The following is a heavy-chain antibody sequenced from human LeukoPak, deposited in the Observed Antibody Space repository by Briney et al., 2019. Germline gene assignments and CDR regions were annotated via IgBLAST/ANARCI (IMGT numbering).Heavy chain of an antibody. D-gene: IGHD4-17*01. CDR2: INHSAST. J-gene: IGHJ4*02. CDR1: GGSFSGYY. CDR3: ARTSDDFGDYGFDY. Sequence: SETLSLTCAVYGGSFSGYYWSWIRQPPGKGLEWIGEINHSASTNYNPSLKSRVTISVDTSKNQFSLELSSVTASDTAVYYCARTSDDFGDYGFDYWGQGTLVTVSS. V-gene: IGHV4-34*01.